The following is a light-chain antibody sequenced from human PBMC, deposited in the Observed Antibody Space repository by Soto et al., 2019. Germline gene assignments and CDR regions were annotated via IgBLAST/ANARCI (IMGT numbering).Light chain of an antibody. Sequence: QSVLTQPPSVSAAPGQKVSISCSGSNSNIGNNFVSWYQQLPGTAPKLLIYDTDKRPSGIPDRFSGSKSGTSATLGITGPQTGDEADYYCGTWDIDLNVYVFGSGTKVTVL. CDR3: GTWDIDLNVYV. CDR1: NSNIGNNF. J-gene: IGLJ1*01. V-gene: IGLV1-51*01. CDR2: DTD.